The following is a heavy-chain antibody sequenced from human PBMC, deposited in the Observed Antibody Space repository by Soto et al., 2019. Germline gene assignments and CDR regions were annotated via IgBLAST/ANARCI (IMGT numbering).Heavy chain of an antibody. CDR2: MFYSGTT. J-gene: IGHJ4*02. V-gene: IGHV4-39*01. Sequence: QLQLQESGPGLVKPSETLSLTCTVSGDSISSNTYNWGWIRQPPGKGLEWIGTMFYSGTTYYNPSLKSRVTISIDPSKNQFSLKLTSVTAADTALYYCARHPGLDYWGQGTLVTVSS. CDR3: ARHPGLDY. CDR1: GDSISSNTYN.